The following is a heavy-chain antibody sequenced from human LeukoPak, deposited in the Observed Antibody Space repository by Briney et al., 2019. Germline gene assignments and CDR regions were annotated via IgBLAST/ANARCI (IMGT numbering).Heavy chain of an antibody. J-gene: IGHJ3*02. CDR3: AGSSGNDAFDI. CDR2: ISSSGSTI. Sequence: GGSLRLSCAASGFTFSDYYMSWIRQAPGKGLEWVSYISSSGSTIYYADSVKGRFTISRDNAKNSPYLQMNSLRAEDTAVYYCAGSSGNDAFDIWGQGTMVTVSS. D-gene: IGHD3-22*01. CDR1: GFTFSDYY. V-gene: IGHV3-11*01.